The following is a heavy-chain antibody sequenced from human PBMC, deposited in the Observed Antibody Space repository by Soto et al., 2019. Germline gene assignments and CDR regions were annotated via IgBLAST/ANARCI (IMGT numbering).Heavy chain of an antibody. Sequence: GGSLRLSCATSGFPFTISWMHWVRQVPGKALEWVSRITSDGSETIYADSVKGRFTISRDNSKNTLYLQMNSLRAEDTAVYYCAKNPGYYYDSTGYHFDYWGQGTLVTVSS. V-gene: IGHV3-74*01. CDR2: ITSDGSET. J-gene: IGHJ4*02. CDR1: GFPFTISW. CDR3: AKNPGYYYDSTGYHFDY. D-gene: IGHD3-22*01.